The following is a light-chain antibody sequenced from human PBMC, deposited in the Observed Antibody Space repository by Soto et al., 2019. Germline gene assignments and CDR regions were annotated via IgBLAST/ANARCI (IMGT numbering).Light chain of an antibody. J-gene: IGKJ4*01. CDR1: QSVNNN. Sequence: EIIVTQSPAPLSVSPGERATLSCRASQSVNNNLAWYQQKPGQAPRLLIYGASTRATGIPARFGGSGYGTEFTLTISSLQSEDVAIYYCQQYNNWPLLTFGGGTKVEIK. CDR2: GAS. V-gene: IGKV3-15*01. CDR3: QQYNNWPLLT.